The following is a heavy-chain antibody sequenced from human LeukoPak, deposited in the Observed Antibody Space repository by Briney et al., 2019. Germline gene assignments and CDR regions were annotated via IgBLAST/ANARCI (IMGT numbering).Heavy chain of an antibody. CDR3: ARPARHCSSTSCYNFRYVDY. CDR2: ISYDESNK. Sequence: GGSLRLSCAASGFTFSSYAMHWVRQAPGKGLEWEAVISYDESNKYYADSVKGRFTISRDNSKNTLYLQMNSLRAEDTAVYYCARPARHCSSTSCYNFRYVDYWGQGTLVTVSS. V-gene: IGHV3-30*01. D-gene: IGHD2-2*02. CDR1: GFTFSSYA. J-gene: IGHJ4*02.